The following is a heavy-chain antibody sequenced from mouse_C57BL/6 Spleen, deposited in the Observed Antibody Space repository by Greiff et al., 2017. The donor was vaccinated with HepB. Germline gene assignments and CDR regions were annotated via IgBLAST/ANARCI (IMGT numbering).Heavy chain of an antibody. V-gene: IGHV5-4*01. CDR1: GFTFSSYA. CDR3: ARGRDYGGGYYFDY. J-gene: IGHJ2*01. D-gene: IGHD2-4*01. Sequence: EVQRVESGGGLVKPGGSLKLSCAASGFTFSSYAMSWVRQTPEKRLEWVATISDGGSYTYYPDNVKGRFTISRDNAKNNLYLQMSHLKSEDTAMYYCARGRDYGGGYYFDYWGQGTTLTVSS. CDR2: ISDGGSYT.